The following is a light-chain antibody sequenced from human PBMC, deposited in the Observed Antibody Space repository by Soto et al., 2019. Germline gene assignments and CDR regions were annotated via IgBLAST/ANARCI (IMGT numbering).Light chain of an antibody. V-gene: IGKV4-1*01. Sequence: DIVMTQSPDSLAVSLGERTTINCKSRQSVLYSSNNKNYLDWYQQKPGQPPKLLIYWASTRESGVPDRFSGSGSGTDFTLTISSLQAEDVAVYYCQQYDSTPWTFGQGTKVEIK. CDR2: WAS. CDR1: QSVLYSSNNKNY. J-gene: IGKJ1*01. CDR3: QQYDSTPWT.